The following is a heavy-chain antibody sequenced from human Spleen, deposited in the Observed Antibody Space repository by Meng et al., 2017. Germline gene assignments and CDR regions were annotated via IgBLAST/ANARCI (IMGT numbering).Heavy chain of an antibody. V-gene: IGHV3-13*01. Sequence: GESLKISCAASGFTFSSYDMHWVRQATGKGLEWVSAIGTAGDTYYPGSVKGRFTISRENAKNSLYLQMNSLRAGDTAVYYCARVRGLEWLRPYYYYYGMDVWGQGTTVTVSS. CDR2: IGTAGDT. J-gene: IGHJ6*02. D-gene: IGHD3-3*01. CDR3: ARVRGLEWLRPYYYYYGMDV. CDR1: GFTFSSYD.